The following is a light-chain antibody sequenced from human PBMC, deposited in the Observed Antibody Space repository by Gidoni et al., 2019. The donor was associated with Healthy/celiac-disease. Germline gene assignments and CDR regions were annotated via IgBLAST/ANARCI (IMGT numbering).Light chain of an antibody. Sequence: EIVLTQSPATLSLSPGERATLSCRASQSVSIYLAWYQQKPGQAPRLLIYDASNRATGIPARFSGSGSGTDFTLTISSLEPEDFAVYYCQQRSNGRFTFGPGTKVDIK. J-gene: IGKJ3*01. CDR3: QQRSNGRFT. CDR1: QSVSIY. V-gene: IGKV3-11*01. CDR2: DAS.